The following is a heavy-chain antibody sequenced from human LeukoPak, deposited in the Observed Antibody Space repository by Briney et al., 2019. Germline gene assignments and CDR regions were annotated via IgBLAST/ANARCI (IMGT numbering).Heavy chain of an antibody. CDR2: FSGSGGST. CDR3: ARVPGFI. CDR1: GFTFSSYA. Sequence: GGSLRLSCAASGFTFSSYAMSWVRQAPGKGLECISGFSGSGGSTYYADSVKGRCTISRDNSKNTLYLQMNSLRAEDTAVYYCARVPGFIWGQGTLVTVSS. D-gene: IGHD3-10*01. J-gene: IGHJ4*02. V-gene: IGHV3-23*01.